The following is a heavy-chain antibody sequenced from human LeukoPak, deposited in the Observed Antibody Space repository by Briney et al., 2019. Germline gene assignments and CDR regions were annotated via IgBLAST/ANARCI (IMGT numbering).Heavy chain of an antibody. CDR1: GYTFTSYG. Sequence: ASVKVSCKASGYTFTSYGISWVRQAPGQGLEWMGWISAYNGNTNYAQKLQGRVTMTTDTSTSTAYMELRSLRSDDTAVYYCARVYGLGGYSTGDFDYWGQGTLVTVSS. CDR3: ARVYGLGGYSTGDFDY. D-gene: IGHD3-3*01. J-gene: IGHJ4*02. CDR2: ISAYNGNT. V-gene: IGHV1-18*01.